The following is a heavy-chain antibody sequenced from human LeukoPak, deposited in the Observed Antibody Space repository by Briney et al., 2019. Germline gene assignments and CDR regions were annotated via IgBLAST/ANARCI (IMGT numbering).Heavy chain of an antibody. D-gene: IGHD6-19*01. V-gene: IGHV3-9*01. CDR3: AKGLAVADPYYFDY. Sequence: PGGSLRLSRAAPGFTFDDYAMHWVRHAPGKGLECGSGICWNSGSIGYADSVKGPFTISTDNAKISLYRQMNSLRADDTALYYCAKGLAVADPYYFDYWGQGTLVTVSS. J-gene: IGHJ4*02. CDR2: ICWNSGSI. CDR1: GFTFDDYA.